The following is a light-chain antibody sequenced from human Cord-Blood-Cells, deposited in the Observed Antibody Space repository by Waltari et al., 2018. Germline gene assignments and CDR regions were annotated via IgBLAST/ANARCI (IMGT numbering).Light chain of an antibody. V-gene: IGLV2-11*01. CDR3: CSYAGSYTWV. Sequence: QSSLTQPRPVSGSPGQPVTISRTGTRRDVGGDNYVSWYQQHPGKAPKLMIYDVSKRPSGVPDRFSGSKSGNTASLTISGLQAEDEADYYCCSYAGSYTWVFGGGTKLTVL. J-gene: IGLJ3*02. CDR1: RRDVGGDNY. CDR2: DVS.